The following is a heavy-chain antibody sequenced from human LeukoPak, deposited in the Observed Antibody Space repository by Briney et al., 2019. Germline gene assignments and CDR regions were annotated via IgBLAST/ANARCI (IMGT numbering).Heavy chain of an antibody. J-gene: IGHJ4*02. CDR3: ARGPTWGPAAHD. Sequence: SGTLSLTCAVSGGSISSNNWWWSWVRQPPGKGLEWIGEINHSGSTNYNPSLKSRVTISVDTSKKQFSLKMRSVTAADTAVYFCARGPTWGPAAHDWGQGSLVTVSS. CDR1: GGSISSNNW. CDR2: INHSGST. V-gene: IGHV4-4*02. D-gene: IGHD7-27*01.